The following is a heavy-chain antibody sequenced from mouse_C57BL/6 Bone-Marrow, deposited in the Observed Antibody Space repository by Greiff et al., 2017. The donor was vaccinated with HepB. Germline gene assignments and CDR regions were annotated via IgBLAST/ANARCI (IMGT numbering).Heavy chain of an antibody. CDR1: GYTFTSYW. V-gene: IGHV1-50*01. D-gene: IGHD2-5*01. J-gene: IGHJ2*01. Sequence: QVQLQQPGAELVKPGASVKLPCKASGYTFTSYWMQWVKQRPGQGLEWIGEIDPSDSYANYNQKFKGKATLTVDTSSSTAYMQLSSLTSEDSAVYYCARSNYDYWGQGTTLTVSS. CDR3: ARSNYDY. CDR2: IDPSDSYA.